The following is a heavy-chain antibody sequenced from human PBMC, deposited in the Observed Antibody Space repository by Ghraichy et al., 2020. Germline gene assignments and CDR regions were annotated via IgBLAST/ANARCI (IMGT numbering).Heavy chain of an antibody. CDR2: IYSGGST. Sequence: GGSLRLSCAASGFTVSSNYMSWVLQAPGKGLEWVSVIYSGGSTYYADSVKGRFTISRDNSKNTLYLQMNSLRAEDTAVYYCAREGDDILTGYYIGAYFQHWGQGTLVTVSS. J-gene: IGHJ1*01. V-gene: IGHV3-53*01. CDR3: AREGDDILTGYYIGAYFQH. D-gene: IGHD3-9*01. CDR1: GFTVSSNY.